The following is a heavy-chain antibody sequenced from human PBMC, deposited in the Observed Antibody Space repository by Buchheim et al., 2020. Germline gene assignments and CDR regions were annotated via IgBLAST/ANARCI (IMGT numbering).Heavy chain of an antibody. CDR1: GFTFSSYG. D-gene: IGHD3-9*01. J-gene: IGHJ6*02. CDR2: ISYDGSNK. CDR3: AKDPIFRQYRTYGMDV. V-gene: IGHV3-30*18. Sequence: QVQLVESGRGVVQPGRSLRLSCAASGFTFSSYGMHWVRQAPGKGLEWVAVISYDGSNKYYADSVKGRFTISRDNSKNTLYLQMNSLRAEDTAVYYCAKDPIFRQYRTYGMDVWGQGTT.